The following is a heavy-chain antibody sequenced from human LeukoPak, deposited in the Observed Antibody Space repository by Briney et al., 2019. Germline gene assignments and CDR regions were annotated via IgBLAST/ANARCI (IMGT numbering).Heavy chain of an antibody. Sequence: GASVKVSCKASGYTFTSYGISWVRQAPGQGLEWMGGIIPIFGTANYAQKFQGRVTITTDESTSTAYMELSSLESEDTAVYYCARGPIFGGSYLDYWGRGTLVTVSS. J-gene: IGHJ4*02. CDR3: ARGPIFGGSYLDY. CDR2: IIPIFGTA. D-gene: IGHD3-16*01. CDR1: GYTFTSYG. V-gene: IGHV1-69*05.